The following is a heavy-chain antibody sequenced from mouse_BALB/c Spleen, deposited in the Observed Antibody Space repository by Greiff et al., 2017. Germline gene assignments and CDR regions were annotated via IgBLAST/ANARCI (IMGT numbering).Heavy chain of an antibody. CDR1: GYTFTDYN. CDR2: INPNNGGT. D-gene: IGHD1-1*02. V-gene: IGHV1-18*01. J-gene: IGHJ1*01. CDR3: ARGWGNYWYFDV. Sequence: VHVKQSGPELVKPGASVKIPCKASGYTFTDYNMDWVKQSHGKSLEWIGDINPNNGGTIYNQKFKGKATLTVDKSSSTAYMELRSLTSEDTAVYYCARGWGNYWYFDVWGAGTTVTVSS.